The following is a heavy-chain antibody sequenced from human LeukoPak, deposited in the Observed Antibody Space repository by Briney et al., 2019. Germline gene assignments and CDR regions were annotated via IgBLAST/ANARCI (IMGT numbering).Heavy chain of an antibody. CDR3: ARWALGYKDMDV. Sequence: GRSLRLSCAASGFTFSSYAMHWVRQAPGKGLEWVAVIPYDGSNKYYADSVKGRFTISRDNSKNTLYLQMNSLRAEDTAVYYCARWALGYKDMDVWGKGTTVTVSS. V-gene: IGHV3-30-3*01. J-gene: IGHJ6*03. CDR2: IPYDGSNK. D-gene: IGHD5-12*01. CDR1: GFTFSSYA.